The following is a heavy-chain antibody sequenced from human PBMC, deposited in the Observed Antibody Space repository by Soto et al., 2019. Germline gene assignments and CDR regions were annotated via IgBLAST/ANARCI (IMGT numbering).Heavy chain of an antibody. V-gene: IGHV1-18*01. CDR1: GYTFTSHG. D-gene: IGHD1-26*01. J-gene: IGHJ3*02. CDR2: ISTYNGKT. Sequence: QLQLVQSGGEVKTPGASVKVSCTTSGYTFTSHGISWVRQAPGQGLEWMGWISTYNGKTDYAQKFQGRVTMTADTRTSTVYMEVRRVRSDEPAVYYCARLLTDGATSREDAFDMWGQGTKVTVSS. CDR3: ARLLTDGATSREDAFDM.